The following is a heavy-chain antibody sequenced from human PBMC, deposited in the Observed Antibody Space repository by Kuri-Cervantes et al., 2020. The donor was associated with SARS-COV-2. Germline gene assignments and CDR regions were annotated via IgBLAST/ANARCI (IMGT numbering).Heavy chain of an antibody. CDR2: ISSSGSTI. J-gene: IGHJ6*03. CDR1: GFTFSDYY. V-gene: IGHV3-11*04. D-gene: IGHD1-26*01. CDR3: AKALEGGATSLYYYYYYMDV. Sequence: LSLTCAASGFTFSDYYMSWIRQAPGKGLEWVSYISSSGSTIYYADSVKGRFTISRDNAKNSLYLQMNSLRAEDTAVYYCAKALEGGATSLYYYYYYMDVWGKGTTVTVSS.